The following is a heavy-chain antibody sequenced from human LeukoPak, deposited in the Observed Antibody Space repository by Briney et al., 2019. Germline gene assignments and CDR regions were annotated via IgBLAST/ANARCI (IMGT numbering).Heavy chain of an antibody. CDR1: GFTFSSSA. CDR3: ASTQAVTVDRGGGFDY. D-gene: IGHD4-23*01. V-gene: IGHV3-30*04. CDR2: ISYDGSNK. J-gene: IGHJ4*02. Sequence: GGSLRLSCAASGFTFSSSAMHWVRQAPGKGLDWVAVISYDGSNKYYADSVKGRFTISRDNSNNTLYLQMNSLKAEDTAVYYCASTQAVTVDRGGGFDYWGQGTLVTVSS.